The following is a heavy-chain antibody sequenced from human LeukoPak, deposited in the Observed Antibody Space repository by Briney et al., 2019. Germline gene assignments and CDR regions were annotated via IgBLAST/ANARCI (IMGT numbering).Heavy chain of an antibody. D-gene: IGHD3-3*01. V-gene: IGHV1-69*13. J-gene: IGHJ4*02. CDR1: GGTFSSYA. CDR2: IIPIFGTA. Sequence: GASVTVSCKASGGTFSSYAISWVRQAPGQGLEWMGGIIPIFGTANYAQKFQGRVTITADESTSTAYMELSSLRSEDTAVYYCARGGGDFWSGYSYYFDYWGQGTLVTVSS. CDR3: ARGGGDFWSGYSYYFDY.